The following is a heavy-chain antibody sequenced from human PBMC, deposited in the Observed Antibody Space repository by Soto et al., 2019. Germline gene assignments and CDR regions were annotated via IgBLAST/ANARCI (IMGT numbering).Heavy chain of an antibody. J-gene: IGHJ4*02. CDR3: ARENYGPGSYGFDY. V-gene: IGHV3-33*01. D-gene: IGHD3-10*01. Sequence: QVQLVESGGGVVQPGRSLRLSCAASGFSFSSYGMHWVRQAPGKGLEWVAVIWNDGSNKYYADSVKGRFTISRDNSKNTLYLQMNSLRAEDTAVYYCARENYGPGSYGFDYWGQGTLVTVSS. CDR2: IWNDGSNK. CDR1: GFSFSSYG.